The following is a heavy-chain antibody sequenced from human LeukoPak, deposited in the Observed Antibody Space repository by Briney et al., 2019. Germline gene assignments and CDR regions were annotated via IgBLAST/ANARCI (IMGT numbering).Heavy chain of an antibody. J-gene: IGHJ4*02. V-gene: IGHV4-30-2*01. Sequence: QTLSLTCTVSGGSISSGGYYWGWLRQPPGRGREWIGYIYHSGSTYYNPSLKSRVTISVDRSKNQFSLKLSSVTAADTAVYYCARGSLFDYWGQGTLVTVSS. CDR1: GGSISSGGYY. CDR2: IYHSGST. CDR3: ARGSLFDY.